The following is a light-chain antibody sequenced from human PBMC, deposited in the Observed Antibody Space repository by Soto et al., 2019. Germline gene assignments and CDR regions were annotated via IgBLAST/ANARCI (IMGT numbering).Light chain of an antibody. J-gene: IGLJ2*01. Sequence: QSVLTQPPSVSAAPGQKVTISCSGSSSNIGNNYVSWYQQLPGTAPKLLIYDNNKRPSGIPDRFSGSKSGTSATLGITGLQTGYEADYYCGTWDSRLSTSVFGVGIKVTV. CDR2: DNN. V-gene: IGLV1-51*01. CDR3: GTWDSRLSTSV. CDR1: SSNIGNNY.